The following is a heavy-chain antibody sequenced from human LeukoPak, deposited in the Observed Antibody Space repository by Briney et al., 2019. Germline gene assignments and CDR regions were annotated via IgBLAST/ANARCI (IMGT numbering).Heavy chain of an antibody. D-gene: IGHD1-7*01. CDR1: GFTCSDYA. J-gene: IGHJ4*02. V-gene: IGHV3-30-3*01. Sequence: GGSLRLSCAASGFTCSDYAMHWVRQAPGKGLXWVAVIXXXXXXXXXXXSXXXXXXISXDNSKNTIYLQMDSLRAEDTAIYYCARDYWWNYDYWGQGTLVTVSS. CDR3: ARDYWWNYDY. CDR2: IXXXXXXX.